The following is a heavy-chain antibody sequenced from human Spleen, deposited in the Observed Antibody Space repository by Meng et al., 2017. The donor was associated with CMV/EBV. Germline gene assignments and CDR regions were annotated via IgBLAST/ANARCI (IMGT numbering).Heavy chain of an antibody. D-gene: IGHD6-13*01. CDR3: AKAGQIAVAGIAFDWFDP. CDR1: GFTFSTYG. Sequence: GESLKISCAASGFTFSTYGMHWVRQAPGKGLEWVAFIRYGGINKYYADSVKGRYTISRDNSKNTLYLQMNSLRAEDTAVYYCAKAGQIAVAGIAFDWFDPWGQGTLVTVSS. CDR2: IRYGGINK. J-gene: IGHJ5*02. V-gene: IGHV3-30*02.